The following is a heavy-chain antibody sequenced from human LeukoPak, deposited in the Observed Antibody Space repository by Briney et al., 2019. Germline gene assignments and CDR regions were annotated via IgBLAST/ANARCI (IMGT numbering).Heavy chain of an antibody. CDR2: IYQGGRT. V-gene: IGHV4-4*02. Sequence: SSETLSLTCAVSGDSMNSSNWWSWVRQSPGKGLEWIGEIYQGGRTNYKSSLKSRVSISVDKSRNQLSLKLTSVTAADTAVYYCARGDASGYPDYWGQGTLVTVSS. D-gene: IGHD3-22*01. J-gene: IGHJ4*02. CDR1: GDSMNSSNW. CDR3: ARGDASGYPDY.